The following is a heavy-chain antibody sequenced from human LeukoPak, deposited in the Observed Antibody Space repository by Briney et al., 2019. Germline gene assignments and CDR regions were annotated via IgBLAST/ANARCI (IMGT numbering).Heavy chain of an antibody. Sequence: GASVKVSCKASGYTFTSYAMHWVRQAPGQRLEWMGWINAGNGNTKYSQKFQGRVTITRDTSASTAYMELSSLRSEDTAVYYCARDGGYSGSYGYWGQGTLVTVSS. V-gene: IGHV1-3*01. J-gene: IGHJ4*02. CDR3: ARDGGYSGSYGY. CDR2: INAGNGNT. D-gene: IGHD1-26*01. CDR1: GYTFTSYA.